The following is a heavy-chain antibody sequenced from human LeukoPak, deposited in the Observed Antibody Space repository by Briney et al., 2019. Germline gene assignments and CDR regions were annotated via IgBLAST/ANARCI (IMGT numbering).Heavy chain of an antibody. CDR1: GGTFSCYA. Sequence: SVKVSCKASGGTFSCYAISWVRQAPGQGLEWMGGIIPIFGTANYAQKFQGRVTITADESTSTAYMELSSLRSEDTAVYYCARGYSYGENWFDPWGQGTLVTVSS. CDR2: IIPIFGTA. D-gene: IGHD5-18*01. V-gene: IGHV1-69*13. CDR3: ARGYSYGENWFDP. J-gene: IGHJ5*02.